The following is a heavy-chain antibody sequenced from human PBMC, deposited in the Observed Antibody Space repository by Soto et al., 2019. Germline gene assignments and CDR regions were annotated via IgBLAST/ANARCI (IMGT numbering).Heavy chain of an antibody. J-gene: IGHJ6*03. CDR3: ARDRKGDCSRTSCQNTTGWYYMDV. D-gene: IGHD2-2*01. CDR1: GYTFTGYY. V-gene: IGHV1-2*04. CDR2: INPNSGGT. Sequence: GASVKVSCKASGYTFTGYYMHWVRQAPGQGLEWMGWINPNSGGTNYAQKFQGWVTMTRDPSISTAYMELSRLRSDDTAVYYCARDRKGDCSRTSCQNTTGWYYMDVWGKETRVTVAS.